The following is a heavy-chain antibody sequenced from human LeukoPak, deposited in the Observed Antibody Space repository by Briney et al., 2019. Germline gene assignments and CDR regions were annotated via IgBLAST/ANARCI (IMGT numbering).Heavy chain of an antibody. V-gene: IGHV3-48*01. J-gene: IGHJ4*02. Sequence: RGSLRLSCAASEFTFSSYSMNWVRQAPGKGLEWVSYISSSSSTIYYADSVKGRFTISRDNAKNSLYLQMNSLRAEDTAVYYCARDRGYDILTYYFDYWGQGTLVTVSS. CDR2: ISSSSSTI. CDR1: EFTFSSYS. D-gene: IGHD3-9*01. CDR3: ARDRGYDILTYYFDY.